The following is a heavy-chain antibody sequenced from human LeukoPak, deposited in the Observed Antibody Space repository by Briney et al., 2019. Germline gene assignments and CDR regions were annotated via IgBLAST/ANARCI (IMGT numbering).Heavy chain of an antibody. D-gene: IGHD6-19*01. J-gene: IGHJ5*02. CDR1: GGSFSGYY. Sequence: SETLSLTCAVYGGSFSGYYWSWIRQPPGKGLEWIGEINHSGSTNYNPSLKSRVTISVDTSKNQFSLKLSSVTAADTAVYYCARGHPGYSSGWYANWFDPWGQGTLVTVSS. CDR3: ARGHPGYSSGWYANWFDP. V-gene: IGHV4-34*01. CDR2: INHSGST.